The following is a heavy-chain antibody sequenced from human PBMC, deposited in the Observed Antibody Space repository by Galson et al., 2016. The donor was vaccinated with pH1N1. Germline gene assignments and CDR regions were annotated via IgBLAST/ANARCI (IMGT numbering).Heavy chain of an antibody. D-gene: IGHD3-3*01. CDR1: GASVSDATYY. J-gene: IGHJ4*02. CDR3: GADGSGYYLAY. Sequence: LSLTCAVSGASVSDATYYWSWIRQHPGKGLEWLGYVHSSGSTYYSPSLRSRVTISIDRSKNQFSLKMNSVTAADTSVYYCGADGSGYYLAYRGQGALVTVSS. CDR2: VHSSGST. V-gene: IGHV4-31*11.